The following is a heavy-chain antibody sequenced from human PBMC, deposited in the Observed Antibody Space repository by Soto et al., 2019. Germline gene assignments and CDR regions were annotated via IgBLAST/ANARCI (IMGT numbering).Heavy chain of an antibody. D-gene: IGHD6-19*01. V-gene: IGHV5-10-1*03. J-gene: IGHJ3*02. CDR2: IDPSDSYT. CDR3: GRIGKGAPYSSAWYGAFDI. Sequence: EVQLVQSGAEVKKSGESLRISCKGSGYSFTSYWITWVRQMPGKGLEWMGRIDPSDSYTNYSPSFQGHVTTSADKSISTAYLQWSSLKASDSAMYYCGRIGKGAPYSSAWYGAFDIWGQGTMVAVSS. CDR1: GYSFTSYW.